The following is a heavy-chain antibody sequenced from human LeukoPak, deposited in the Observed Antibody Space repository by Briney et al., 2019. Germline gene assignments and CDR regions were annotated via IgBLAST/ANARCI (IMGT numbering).Heavy chain of an antibody. Sequence: SETLSLTCTVSGGSISSSNYYWGWIRQPPGKGLEWIGSIYYSGSTYYNPSLKSRVTISVDTSKNQFSLKLSSVTAAGTAVYYCARHEPKTSSWYKWFDPWGQGTLVTVSS. CDR1: GGSISSSNYY. CDR3: ARHEPKTSSWYKWFDP. CDR2: IYYSGST. V-gene: IGHV4-39*01. J-gene: IGHJ5*02. D-gene: IGHD6-13*01.